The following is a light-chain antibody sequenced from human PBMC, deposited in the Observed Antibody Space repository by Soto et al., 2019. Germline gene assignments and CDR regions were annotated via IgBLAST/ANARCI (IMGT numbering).Light chain of an antibody. CDR2: GAF. V-gene: IGKV3-20*01. CDR1: QTVTNNY. CDR3: QQYVRSPWT. Sequence: EIVLMQSPGTLSLSPGERATLSCRASQTVTNNYLAWYQQKPGQAPRLLVYGAFNRATGIPDRFSGSGSGTDFTLTIARLEPEDFAGYYCQQYVRSPWTFGQGTKVEIK. J-gene: IGKJ1*01.